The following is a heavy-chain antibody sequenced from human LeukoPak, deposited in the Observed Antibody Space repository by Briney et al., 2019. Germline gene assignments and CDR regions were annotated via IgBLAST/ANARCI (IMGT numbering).Heavy chain of an antibody. V-gene: IGHV3-30-3*01. Sequence: GGSLRLSCAGSGFTFSSYAMSWVSQAPGKGLKWVARISYAGSNNYYADSVKGRFTISSDNPKNTLYLQMDSLRAEDTAVYYCARAAHTTYVLGRYYYYAMDVWGQGTTVTVSS. D-gene: IGHD3-10*01. J-gene: IGHJ6*02. CDR3: ARAAHTTYVLGRYYYYAMDV. CDR2: ISYAGSNN. CDR1: GFTFSSYA.